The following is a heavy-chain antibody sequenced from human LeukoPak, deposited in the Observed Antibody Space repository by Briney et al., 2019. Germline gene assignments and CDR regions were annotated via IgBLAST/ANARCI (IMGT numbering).Heavy chain of an antibody. V-gene: IGHV3-7*01. CDR3: ARDTYDSSPYYAHLDY. D-gene: IGHD3-22*01. CDR1: GFTFSSYW. Sequence: GGSLRLSCAASGFTFSSYWMSWVRQAPGKGLEWVSNIKRDGSEKYYVDAVKGRFTISRDNAKNSLYLQMKSLRAKDTAVYYCARDTYDSSPYYAHLDYWGQGTLVTAPS. J-gene: IGHJ4*02. CDR2: IKRDGSEK.